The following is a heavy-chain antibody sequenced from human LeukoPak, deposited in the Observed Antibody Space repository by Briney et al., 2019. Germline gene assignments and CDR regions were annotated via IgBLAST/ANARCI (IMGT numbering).Heavy chain of an antibody. J-gene: IGHJ4*02. V-gene: IGHV3-23*01. CDR3: AKPPKLEVRIAVAGPLKPVDY. CDR2: ISGSGGST. CDR1: GFTFSSYW. D-gene: IGHD6-19*01. Sequence: GGSLRLSCAASGFTFSSYWMSWVRQAPGKGLEWVSAISGSGGSTYYADSVKGRFTISRDNSKNTLYLQMNSLRAEDTAVYYCAKPPKLEVRIAVAGPLKPVDYWGQGTLVTVSS.